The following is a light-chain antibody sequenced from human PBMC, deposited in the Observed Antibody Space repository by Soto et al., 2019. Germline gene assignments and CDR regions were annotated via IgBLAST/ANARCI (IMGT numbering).Light chain of an antibody. V-gene: IGKV3-11*01. CDR1: QSVSSY. Sequence: EIVVTHSPATLSLSPGERATLSFRASQSVSSYLAWYQQKPGQAPRLLIYDASNRATGIPARFSGSGSGTDFTLTISSLEPEDFAVYYCQQDYNLPITFGQGTRLEIK. J-gene: IGKJ5*01. CDR2: DAS. CDR3: QQDYNLPIT.